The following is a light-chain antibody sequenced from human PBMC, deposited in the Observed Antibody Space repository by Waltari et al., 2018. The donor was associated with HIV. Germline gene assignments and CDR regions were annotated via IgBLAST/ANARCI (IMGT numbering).Light chain of an antibody. CDR1: SGSVSTTSF. Sequence: QTVVTQEPSFSVSPGGTVTLTCGLNSGSVSTTSFPSGCQQTPGQAPLTLIYSTSVRSSGFPDRFSGSTRGNKAALTITGAQADDESDYYCLVHMGHGAWVFGGGTKLTVL. CDR2: STS. CDR3: LVHMGHGAWV. V-gene: IGLV8-61*01. J-gene: IGLJ3*02.